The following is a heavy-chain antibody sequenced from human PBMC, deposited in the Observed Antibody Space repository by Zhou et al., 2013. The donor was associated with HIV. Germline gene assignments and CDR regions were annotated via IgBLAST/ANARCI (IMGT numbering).Heavy chain of an antibody. D-gene: IGHD7-27*01. Sequence: QVQLVQSGAEVKKPGSSVKVSCKASGGTFSSYAISWVRQAPGQGLEWMGGIIPIFGTANYAQKFQGRVTITTDESTSTAYMELNSLRSEDTAVYYCARQEYSTGDRYYFDYWGQGTLVSVSS. CDR3: ARQEYSTGDRYYFDY. CDR2: IIPIFGTA. J-gene: IGHJ4*02. V-gene: IGHV1-69*05. CDR1: GGTFSSYA.